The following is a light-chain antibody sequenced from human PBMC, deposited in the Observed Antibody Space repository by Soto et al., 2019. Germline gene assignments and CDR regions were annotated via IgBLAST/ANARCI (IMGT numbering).Light chain of an antibody. V-gene: IGLV2-14*01. Sequence: QSVLTQPASVSGSPGQSIAISCTGTSGDVGAYDFVSWHQQHPGKAPKLMIYDVSRRPSGVSDRFSGSKSGNTASLIISGLQAEDEADYSCSSFTGGSTSYVFGTGTKVTVL. CDR1: SGDVGAYDF. CDR3: SSFTGGSTSYV. J-gene: IGLJ1*01. CDR2: DVS.